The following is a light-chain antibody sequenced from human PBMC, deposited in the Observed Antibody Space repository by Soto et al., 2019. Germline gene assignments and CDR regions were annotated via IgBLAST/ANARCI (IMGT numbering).Light chain of an antibody. CDR2: GAS. J-gene: IGKJ4*01. CDR3: QQGYNTPLT. Sequence: DIRMTQSPSSLSASVGDRVSITCRASQPITNYLNWYQVKPGEAPKLLIYGASTLQSAVPSRFSGSGSGTDFTLTISNRQLEDFATYYCQQGYNTPLTFGGGTKLEIK. CDR1: QPITNY. V-gene: IGKV1-39*01.